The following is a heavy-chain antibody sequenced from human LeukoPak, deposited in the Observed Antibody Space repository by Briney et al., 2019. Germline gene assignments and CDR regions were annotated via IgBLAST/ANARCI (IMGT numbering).Heavy chain of an antibody. CDR2: ISGSGGST. D-gene: IGHD3-10*01. J-gene: IGHJ5*02. CDR3: AKGYGSGSYPHWFDP. Sequence: GGSLRLSCAASGFTFSSYGMSWVRQAPGKGLEWVSAISGSGGSTYYADSVKGRFTISRDNSKNTLYLQMNSLRAEDTAVYYCAKGYGSGSYPHWFDPWGQGTLVTVSS. CDR1: GFTFSSYG. V-gene: IGHV3-23*01.